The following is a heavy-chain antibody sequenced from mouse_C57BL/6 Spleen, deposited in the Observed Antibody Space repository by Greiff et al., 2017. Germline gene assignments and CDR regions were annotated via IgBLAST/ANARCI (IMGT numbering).Heavy chain of an antibody. J-gene: IGHJ3*01. D-gene: IGHD1-1*01. V-gene: IGHV1-76*01. Sequence: VQLQQSGAELVRPGASVKLSCKASGYTFTDYYINWVKQRPGQGLEWIARIYPGSGNTYYNEKFKGKATLTAEKSSSTAYMQLSSLTSEDSAVYFCARMDYYSPFAYWGQGTLVTVSA. CDR1: GYTFTDYY. CDR2: IYPGSGNT. CDR3: ARMDYYSPFAY.